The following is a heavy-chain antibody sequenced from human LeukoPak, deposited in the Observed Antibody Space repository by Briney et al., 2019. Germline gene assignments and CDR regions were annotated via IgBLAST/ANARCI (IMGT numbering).Heavy chain of an antibody. CDR2: ISPYNGNT. V-gene: IGHV1-18*01. J-gene: IGHJ4*02. D-gene: IGHD6-19*01. Sequence: ASVKVSCKASGYTFTSYGISWVRQAPGQGLEWMGWISPYNGNTNYAQKLQGRVTMTTDKSTSTAYMELRSLRVEYKAVYYCAKEQWLTPPDYGGQRSLVTASS. CDR3: AKEQWLTPPDY. CDR1: GYTFTSYG.